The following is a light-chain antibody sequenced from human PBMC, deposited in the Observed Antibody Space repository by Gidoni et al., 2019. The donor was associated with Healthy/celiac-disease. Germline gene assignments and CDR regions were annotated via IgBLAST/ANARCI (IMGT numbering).Light chain of an antibody. Sequence: IHMTQTPSSLSASVGDRVTITCRASQSISSYLNWYQQKPGKAPKLLIYAASSLQSGVPSRFSGSGSGTDFTLTISSLQPEDFATYYCQQSYSTPYPFGQGTKLEIK. CDR2: AAS. CDR3: QQSYSTPYP. V-gene: IGKV1-39*01. J-gene: IGKJ2*01. CDR1: QSISSY.